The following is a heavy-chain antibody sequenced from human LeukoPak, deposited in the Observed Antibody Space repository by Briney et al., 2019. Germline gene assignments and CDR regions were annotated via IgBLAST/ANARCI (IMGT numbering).Heavy chain of an antibody. CDR3: ARGGYSSSWYFSRAVRPPRIEWFDP. CDR1: GGTFSSYA. D-gene: IGHD6-13*01. Sequence: SVTVSCKASGGTFSSYAISWVRQAPGQGLEWMGGIIPIFGTANYAQKFQGRVTITADESTSTAYMELSSLRSEDTAVYYCARGGYSSSWYFSRAVRPPRIEWFDPWGQGTLVTVSS. J-gene: IGHJ5*02. CDR2: IIPIFGTA. V-gene: IGHV1-69*01.